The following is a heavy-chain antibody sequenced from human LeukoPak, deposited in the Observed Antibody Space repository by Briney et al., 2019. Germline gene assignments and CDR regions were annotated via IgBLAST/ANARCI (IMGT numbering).Heavy chain of an antibody. D-gene: IGHD3-10*01. V-gene: IGHV3-21*01. Sequence: GGSLRLSCAASGFTFSTYSMNWVRQAPGKGLEWVSSITSPVGRIYYADSLKGRITISRDNARSSLYLQMNSLRAEDTAVYYCAKEQKRGDAFDIWGQGTMVTVSS. CDR3: AKEQKRGDAFDI. CDR2: ITSPVGRI. J-gene: IGHJ3*02. CDR1: GFTFSTYS.